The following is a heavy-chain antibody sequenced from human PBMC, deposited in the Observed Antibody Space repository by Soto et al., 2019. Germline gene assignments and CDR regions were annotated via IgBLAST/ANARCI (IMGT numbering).Heavy chain of an antibody. J-gene: IGHJ5*02. V-gene: IGHV1-69*12. D-gene: IGHD2-15*01. CDR1: GGTFSSYA. CDR3: AREVVVAATGWFDP. Sequence: QVQLVQSGAEVKKPGSSVKVSCKASGGTFSSYAISWVRQAPGQGLEWMGGIIPIFGTANYAQKFQGRVTITADESTSTACMEVSSLRSEDTAVYYCAREVVVAATGWFDPWGQGTLVTVSS. CDR2: IIPIFGTA.